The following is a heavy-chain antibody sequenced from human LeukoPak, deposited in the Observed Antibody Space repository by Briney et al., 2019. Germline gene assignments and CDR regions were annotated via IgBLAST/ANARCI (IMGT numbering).Heavy chain of an antibody. D-gene: IGHD6-13*01. J-gene: IGHJ2*01. CDR2: IYYSGST. Sequence: PSETLSLTCTVSGGSISSYYWSWIRQPPGKGLEWIGYIYYSGSTNYSPSPKSRLTISVDTSKNQFSLKLSSVTAADTAVYYCARTYGSNGLGYFDLWGRGTLVTVSS. CDR1: GGSISSYY. CDR3: ARTYGSNGLGYFDL. V-gene: IGHV4-59*01.